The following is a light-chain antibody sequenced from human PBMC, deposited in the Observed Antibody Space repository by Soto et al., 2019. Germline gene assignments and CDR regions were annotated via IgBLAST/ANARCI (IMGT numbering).Light chain of an antibody. CDR3: QTWGTGFQV. CDR1: SYNIGKNL. Sequence: QSVLTQPPSASGTPGQRVTISCSGGSYNIGKNLVYWYQQRPGTAPKLLIFKSNARPPGVPDRFSGSNSGSSASLAISGLRSEDEADYYCQTWGTGFQVFGGGTKLTVL. CDR2: KSN. J-gene: IGLJ2*01. V-gene: IGLV1-47*01.